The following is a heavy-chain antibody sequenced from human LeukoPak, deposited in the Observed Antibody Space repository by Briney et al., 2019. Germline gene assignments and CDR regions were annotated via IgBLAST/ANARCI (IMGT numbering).Heavy chain of an antibody. J-gene: IGHJ4*02. CDR3: VRSGIVLQTGFDS. Sequence: GSLRLSCAASGFTLSSYWMSWVRQAPGKGLEWLGSIFYDWTTYYSPSLKSRVTVSADTSRNQFSLSLTSVTAADTAVYYCVRSGIVLQTGFDSWGQGALVTVSS. V-gene: IGHV4-39*07. D-gene: IGHD1-26*01. CDR1: GFTLSSYW. CDR2: IFYDWTT.